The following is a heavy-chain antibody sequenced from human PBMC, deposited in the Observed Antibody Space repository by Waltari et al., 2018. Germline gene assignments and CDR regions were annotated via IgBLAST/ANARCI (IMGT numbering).Heavy chain of an antibody. CDR3: ARDGSGYLYYYYGMDV. V-gene: IGHV1-3*01. CDR1: GYTFTSYA. J-gene: IGHJ6*02. D-gene: IGHD5-12*01. Sequence: QVQLVQSGAEVKKPGASVKVSCKASGYTFTSYAMHWVRQAPGQRLEWMGWINAGNGNTKYSQKFQGRVTITRDTSASTAYMELSSLRSEDTAVYYCARDGSGYLYYYYGMDVWGQGTTVTVSS. CDR2: INAGNGNT.